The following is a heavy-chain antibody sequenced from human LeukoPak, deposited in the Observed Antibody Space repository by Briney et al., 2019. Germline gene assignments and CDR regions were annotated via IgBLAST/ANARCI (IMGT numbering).Heavy chain of an antibody. D-gene: IGHD1-26*01. CDR3: ARVPGGSYGWFDP. J-gene: IGHJ5*02. V-gene: IGHV1-2*02. CDR2: INPNSGGT. Sequence: GASVKVSCKTSGYTFTGYYMHWVRQAPVQGLEWMGWINPNSGGTNYAQKFQGRVTMTRDTSISTAYRELSRLRSDDTAVYYCARVPGGSYGWFDPWGQGTLVTVSS. CDR1: GYTFTGYY.